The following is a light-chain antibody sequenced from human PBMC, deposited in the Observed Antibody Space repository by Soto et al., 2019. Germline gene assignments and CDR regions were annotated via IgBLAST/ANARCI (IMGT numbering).Light chain of an antibody. Sequence: EIVLTQSPGTLSLSPGARATLSCRASQTISNNYLAWYQQKPGRAPSLLIYGATYRPTDIPDRFSGSGSGTDFTLTISRLEPEDCAVYFCQQYENSLYTFGQGTKLEIK. CDR3: QQYENSLYT. CDR1: QTISNNY. CDR2: GAT. V-gene: IGKV3-20*01. J-gene: IGKJ2*01.